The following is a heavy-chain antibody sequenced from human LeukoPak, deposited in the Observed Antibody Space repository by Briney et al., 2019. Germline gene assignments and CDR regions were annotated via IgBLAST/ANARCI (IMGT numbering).Heavy chain of an antibody. J-gene: IGHJ4*02. CDR1: GGTFSSYA. CDR2: SIPIFGIS. CDR3: ARDPSSTVVMRYYFDY. D-gene: IGHD4-23*01. V-gene: IGHV1-69*04. Sequence: SVKVSCKASGGTFSSYAISWVRQAPGQGLECMGRSIPIFGISNYAQKFQGRVTITADKSTSTAYMELSSLRSEDTAVYYCARDPSSTVVMRYYFDYWGQGTLVTVSS.